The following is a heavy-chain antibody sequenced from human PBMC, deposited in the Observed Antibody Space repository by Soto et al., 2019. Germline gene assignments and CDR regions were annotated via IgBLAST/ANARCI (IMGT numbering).Heavy chain of an antibody. J-gene: IGHJ4*02. CDR2: IGGSGANT. CDR1: GFTFNMYA. CDR3: ARTITGYFWAGAY. D-gene: IGHD1-1*01. V-gene: IGHV3-23*01. Sequence: GGSLRLSCAASGFTFNMYAMSWVRQAPGKGLEWVSGIGGSGANTYYADFVKGRFTISRDNSKNALYLQMDSLRAEDTAIYYCARTITGYFWAGAYWGQGTLVTVSS.